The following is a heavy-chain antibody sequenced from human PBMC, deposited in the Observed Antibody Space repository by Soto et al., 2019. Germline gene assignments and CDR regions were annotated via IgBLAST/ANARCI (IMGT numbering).Heavy chain of an antibody. CDR2: ISVRGSST. CDR1: GFTFSNYD. CDR3: AKGSIVAGAIRYDLYY. V-gene: IGHV3-23*01. Sequence: EVQLLNSGGGLVQPGGSLRLSCAASGFTFSNYDMNWVRQAPGKGLAWVSAISVRGSSTYYADSVKGRFTISRDDSKNTAYQQMNSLGAQDPAVYYCAKGSIVAGAIRYDLYYLGQATLVTVSS. D-gene: IGHD2-2*01. J-gene: IGHJ4*02.